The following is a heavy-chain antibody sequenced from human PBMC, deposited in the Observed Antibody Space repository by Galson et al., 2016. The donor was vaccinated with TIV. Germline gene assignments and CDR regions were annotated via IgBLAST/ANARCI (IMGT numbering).Heavy chain of an antibody. CDR1: GYTFTDYY. J-gene: IGHJ6*02. D-gene: IGHD2-8*01. CDR2: IDPEDGQT. Sequence: VKVSYKVSGYTFTDYYMHWMQQTPGKGFEWMGHIDPEDGQTKYAARFQGRITMTADTSTDTAYLELSSLRSEDTAIYYCTTVRLRGSGGMDVWGQGTTVIVSS. V-gene: IGHV1-69-2*01. CDR3: TTVRLRGSGGMDV.